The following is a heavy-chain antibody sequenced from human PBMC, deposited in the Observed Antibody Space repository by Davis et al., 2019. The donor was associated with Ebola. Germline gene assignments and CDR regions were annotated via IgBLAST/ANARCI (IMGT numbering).Heavy chain of an antibody. J-gene: IGHJ4*02. V-gene: IGHV3-69-1*01. CDR3: AREARYAIGVNDY. CDR1: GFTLSNAW. Sequence: GGSLRLSCAVSGFTLSNAWMNWVRQAPGKGLEWISYITSSSLIHLADSVRGRFTISRDNAKNSLYLQLNSLRDEDTAVYYCAREARYAIGVNDYWGQGTLVTVSS. D-gene: IGHD3-3*01. CDR2: ITSSSLI.